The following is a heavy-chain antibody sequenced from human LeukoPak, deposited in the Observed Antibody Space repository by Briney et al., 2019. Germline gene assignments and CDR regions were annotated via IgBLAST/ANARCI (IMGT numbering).Heavy chain of an antibody. Sequence: SETLSLTCTVSGGSISSYYWSWIRQPPGKGLEWIGYIYYSGSANYNPSLKSRVTISVDTSKNQFSLKLSSVTAADTAVYYCARVPGYSSGWYLPDYWGQGTLVTVSS. J-gene: IGHJ4*02. V-gene: IGHV4-59*01. CDR3: ARVPGYSSGWYLPDY. D-gene: IGHD6-19*01. CDR2: IYYSGSA. CDR1: GGSISSYY.